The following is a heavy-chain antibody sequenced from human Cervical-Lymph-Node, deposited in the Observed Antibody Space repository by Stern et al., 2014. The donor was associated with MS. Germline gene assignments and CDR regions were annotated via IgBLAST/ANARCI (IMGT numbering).Heavy chain of an antibody. D-gene: IGHD1-26*01. Sequence: QVQLMQSGAAVKKPGSSVKASCKASGGTFSSYAISWVRQAPGPGERMGGIFPIFGTANYAQKFQGRVTITADESTSTAYMELSSLRSEDTAVYYCARGELKEGLVRGMDVWGQGTTVTVSS. J-gene: IGHJ6*02. V-gene: IGHV1-69*01. CDR2: IFPIFGTA. CDR3: ARGELKEGLVRGMDV. CDR1: GGTFSSYA.